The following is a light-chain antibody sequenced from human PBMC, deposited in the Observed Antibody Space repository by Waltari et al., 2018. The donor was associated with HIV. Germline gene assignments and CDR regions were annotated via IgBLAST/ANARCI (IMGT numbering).Light chain of an antibody. CDR2: LGS. J-gene: IGKJ2*01. Sequence: DIVMTQSPLSLPVTPGEPASISCKSSQSLLHSNGYNYLDLYLQKPGQSPQLLIYLGSNRASGVSDRFSGSGSGTDFTLKISRVEADDVGIYYCMQALQTPDTFGQGTKLEIK. CDR1: QSLLHSNGYNY. CDR3: MQALQTPDT. V-gene: IGKV2-28*01.